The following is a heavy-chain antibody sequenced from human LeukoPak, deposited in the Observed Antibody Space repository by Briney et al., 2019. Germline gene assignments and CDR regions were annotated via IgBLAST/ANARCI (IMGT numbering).Heavy chain of an antibody. D-gene: IGHD2-8*01. CDR2: IYYTGST. J-gene: IGHJ3*02. V-gene: IGHV4-59*01. CDR1: GGSMSDYY. Sequence: QVQLQESGPGLVKPWETLSLTCTVSGGSMSDYYWSWIRQPPGQGLEWIGYIYYTGSTNYNPSLKSRVTISVDTSKNQFSLKLSSVTAADTALYYCAGDYAMTHAFDIWGQGTLVTVSS. CDR3: AGDYAMTHAFDI.